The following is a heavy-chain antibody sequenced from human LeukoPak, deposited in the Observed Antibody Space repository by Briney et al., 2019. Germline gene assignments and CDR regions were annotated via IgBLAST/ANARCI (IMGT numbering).Heavy chain of an antibody. CDR2: IYPGDSDT. CDR1: GYSLDSYW. V-gene: IGHV5-51*01. D-gene: IGHD1-26*01. J-gene: IGHJ3*02. Sequence: PGESLKISCEGSGYSLDSYWIAWVRQMPGKGLEWMGIIYPGDSDTRYSPSFQGQVTISADKSISTAYLQWSSLKASDTAMYYCARCSGSYLSPSAFDIWGQGTMVTVSS. CDR3: ARCSGSYLSPSAFDI.